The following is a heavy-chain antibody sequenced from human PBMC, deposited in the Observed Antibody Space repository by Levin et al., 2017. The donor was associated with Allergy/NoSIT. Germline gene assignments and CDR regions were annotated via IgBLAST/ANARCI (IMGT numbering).Heavy chain of an antibody. D-gene: IGHD3-16*01. CDR1: GYSFSSHW. CDR2: IYPGDSDT. J-gene: IGHJ6*03. CDR3: ARHTDPLPGNNYDLYYYHMDV. Sequence: ASVKVSCKGFGYSFSSHWIGWVRQMPGKGLEWMGIIYPGDSDTRYSPSFQGEVTISADKSINTAYLQWTSLKASDTATYYCARHTDPLPGNNYDLYYYHMDVWGKGTTVIVS. V-gene: IGHV5-51*01.